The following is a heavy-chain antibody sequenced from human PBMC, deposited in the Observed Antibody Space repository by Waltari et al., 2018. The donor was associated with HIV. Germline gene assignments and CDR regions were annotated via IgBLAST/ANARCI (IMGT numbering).Heavy chain of an antibody. J-gene: IGHJ4*02. V-gene: IGHV1-8*01. CDR1: DLSFHNFD. CDR3: TVSRPGAMFGDL. CDR2: INPNGGNR. D-gene: IGHD3-3*01. Sequence: HLVQSGDEMKQPGASGTVSCTASDLSFHNFDVPWVRPAAGQGLAWVGWINPNGGNRVDARKLWGKVALTKNAAINTVYLELKSLASQDSGAYCCTVSRPGAMFGDLWGQGTQVTVTS.